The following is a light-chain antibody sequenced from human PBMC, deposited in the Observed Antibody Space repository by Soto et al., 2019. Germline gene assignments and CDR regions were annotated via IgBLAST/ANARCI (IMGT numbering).Light chain of an antibody. CDR3: SSHRAATTPYV. CDR1: SSALGTYNY. CDR2: DVY. V-gene: IGLV2-14*03. J-gene: IGLJ1*01. Sequence: QSVLTQPASVSGSPGQSITISCTETSSALGTYNYVSWYQQHPGKATKLLIYDVYSRPSGVSTRFSGSKSGNTASLTISGLQAEDEADYYCSSHRAATTPYVFGTGTKVTVL.